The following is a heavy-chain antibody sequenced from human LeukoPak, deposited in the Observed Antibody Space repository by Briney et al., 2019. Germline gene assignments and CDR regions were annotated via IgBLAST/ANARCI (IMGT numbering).Heavy chain of an antibody. D-gene: IGHD5/OR15-5a*01. CDR2: IIPIFGTA. J-gene: IGHJ3*02. V-gene: IGHV1-69*05. CDR3: ATESTRAVRDAFDI. Sequence: ASVKVSCKASGGTFSSYAISWVRQAPGQGLEWMGGIIPIFGTANYAQKFQGRVTITTDESTSTAYMELSSLRSEDTAVYYCATESTRAVRDAFDIWGQGTMVTVSS. CDR1: GGTFSSYA.